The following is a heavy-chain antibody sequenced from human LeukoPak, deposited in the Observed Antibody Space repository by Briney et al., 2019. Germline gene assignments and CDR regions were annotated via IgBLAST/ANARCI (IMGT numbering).Heavy chain of an antibody. D-gene: IGHD2-21*02. Sequence: GRSLRLSCAASGFTFSSYAMHWVRQAPGKGLEWVAVISYDGSNKYYADSVKGRFTISRDNSKNTLYLQMNSLRAEDTAVYYCARWGDCGGDCYYDAFDIWGQGTMVTVSS. V-gene: IGHV3-30*04. CDR3: ARWGDCGGDCYYDAFDI. J-gene: IGHJ3*02. CDR1: GFTFSSYA. CDR2: ISYDGSNK.